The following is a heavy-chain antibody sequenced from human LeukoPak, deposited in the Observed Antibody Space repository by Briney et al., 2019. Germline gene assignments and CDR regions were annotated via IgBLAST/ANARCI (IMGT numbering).Heavy chain of an antibody. CDR3: APDEGGDYVGLDY. CDR1: GFTFTNYG. CDR2: ISYDGNNK. Sequence: PGGSLRLSCAASGFTFTNYGIHWVRQAPGKGLEWVALISYDGNNKYYADAVKGRFTISRDNSKNTLYLQMSSLRTEDTAMYYCAPDEGGDYVGLDYWGRGTLVTVSS. D-gene: IGHD4-17*01. V-gene: IGHV3-30*03. J-gene: IGHJ4*02.